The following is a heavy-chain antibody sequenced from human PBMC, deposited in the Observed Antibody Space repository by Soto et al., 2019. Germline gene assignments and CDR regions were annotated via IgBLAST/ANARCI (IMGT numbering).Heavy chain of an antibody. CDR2: IYYSGST. Sequence: KTSETLSLTCTVSGGSISSSSYYWGWIRQPPGKGLEWIGSIYYSGSTYYNPSLKSRVTISVDTSKNQFSLKLSSVTAADTAVYYCARLTLLWFGESYGMDVWGQGTTVTVSS. CDR3: ARLTLLWFGESYGMDV. CDR1: GGSISSSSYY. V-gene: IGHV4-39*01. J-gene: IGHJ6*02. D-gene: IGHD3-10*01.